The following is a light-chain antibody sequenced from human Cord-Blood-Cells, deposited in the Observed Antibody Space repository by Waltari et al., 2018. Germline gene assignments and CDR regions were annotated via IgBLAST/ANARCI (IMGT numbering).Light chain of an antibody. J-gene: IGLJ3*02. Sequence: QSALTQPASVSGSPGQSTTISCTGTSRDVGGYNYVSRYQQHPGKAPKLMIYEVSNRPSGVSNRFSGSKSGNTASLTISGLQAEDEADYYCSSYTSSSTLWVFGGGTKLTVL. V-gene: IGLV2-14*01. CDR1: SRDVGGYNY. CDR2: EVS. CDR3: SSYTSSSTLWV.